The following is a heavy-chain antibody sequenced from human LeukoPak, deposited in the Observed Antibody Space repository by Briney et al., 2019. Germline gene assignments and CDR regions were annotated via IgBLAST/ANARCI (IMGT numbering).Heavy chain of an antibody. Sequence: GGSLRLSCAASGFTFSSYAMSWVRQAPGKGPEWVSTISDSGSSTYYTDSVKGRFTFSRDNSKNTLHLQMNSLRAEDTAVYYCTKDHGFYSSGWHPLFDHWGQGTLVTVTP. CDR3: TKDHGFYSSGWHPLFDH. J-gene: IGHJ4*02. D-gene: IGHD6-19*01. CDR1: GFTFSSYA. V-gene: IGHV3-23*01. CDR2: ISDSGSST.